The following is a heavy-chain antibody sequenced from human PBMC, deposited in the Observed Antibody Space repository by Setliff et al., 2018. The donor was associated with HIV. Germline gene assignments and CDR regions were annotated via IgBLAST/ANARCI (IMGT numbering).Heavy chain of an antibody. V-gene: IGHV4-39*01. J-gene: IGHJ4*02. Sequence: SETLSLTCSVSGGSIDSSDYYWGWIRQPPGKGLEWIGTVYYTGSTFYNPSLESRVTISVDTSKNQFSLKLRSVTATDTAVYYCATDDYNGDSFDNWGQGTLVTVSS. CDR2: VYYTGST. CDR1: GGSIDSSDYY. CDR3: ATDDYNGDSFDN. D-gene: IGHD4-4*01.